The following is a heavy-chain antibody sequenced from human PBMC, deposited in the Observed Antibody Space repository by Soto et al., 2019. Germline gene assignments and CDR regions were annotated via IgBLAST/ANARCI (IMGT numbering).Heavy chain of an antibody. CDR2: INHSGST. V-gene: IGHV4-34*01. CDR1: GGSFSGYY. J-gene: IGHJ4*02. Sequence: SETLSLTCAVYGGSFSGYYWSWIRQPPGKGLEWIGEINHSGSTNYNPSLKSRVTISVDTSKNQFSLKLSSVTAADTAVYYCARGASAGSSGPSTFDYWGQGTLVTVSS. D-gene: IGHD6-6*01. CDR3: ARGASAGSSGPSTFDY.